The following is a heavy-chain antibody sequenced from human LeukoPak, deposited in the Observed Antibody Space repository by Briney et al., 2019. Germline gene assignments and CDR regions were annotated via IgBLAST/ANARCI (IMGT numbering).Heavy chain of an antibody. V-gene: IGHV3-23*01. CDR1: GFTFSSYA. CDR2: TSGSGGST. J-gene: IGHJ6*02. Sequence: GGSLRLSCAASGFTFSSYAMSWVRQAPGKGLEWVSATSGSGGSTYYADSVKGRFTISRDNSKNTLYLQMNSLRAEDTAVYYCAKGYSYGDLYGMDVWGQGTTVTVSS. D-gene: IGHD4-17*01. CDR3: AKGYSYGDLYGMDV.